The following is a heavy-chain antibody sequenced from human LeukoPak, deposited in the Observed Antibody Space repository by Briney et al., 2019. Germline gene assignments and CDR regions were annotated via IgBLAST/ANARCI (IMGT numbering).Heavy chain of an antibody. J-gene: IGHJ5*02. CDR3: AREKGPFAARPYNWFDP. CDR1: GFTFSSYD. D-gene: IGHD6-6*01. Sequence: GGSLRLSCAASGFTFSSYDMHWVRQAPGKGLEWVAFIRYDGSNRYYADSVKGRFTISRDNSKNTLYLQMNSLRVEDTAVYYCAREKGPFAARPYNWFDPWGQGTLVTVSS. CDR2: IRYDGSNR. V-gene: IGHV3-30*02.